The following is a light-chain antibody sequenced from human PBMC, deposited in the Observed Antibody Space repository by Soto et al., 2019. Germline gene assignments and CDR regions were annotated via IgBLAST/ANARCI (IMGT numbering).Light chain of an antibody. CDR1: SSNIGRNT. CDR2: NNN. Sequence: QSVLAQPPSASGTPGRRVTISCSGSSSNIGRNTVNWYQQLPGTAPKLLIYNNNQRPSGVPDRFSGSKSGPSGSLAISGLQSEDEADYYCAAWDDSVNGPVFGGGTQLTVL. CDR3: AAWDDSVNGPV. V-gene: IGLV1-44*01. J-gene: IGLJ3*02.